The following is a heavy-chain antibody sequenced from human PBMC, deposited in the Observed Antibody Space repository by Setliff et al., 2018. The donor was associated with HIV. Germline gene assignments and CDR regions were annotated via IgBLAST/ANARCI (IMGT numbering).Heavy chain of an antibody. Sequence: SETLSLTCAVSGYSLSSRHYLGWIRQPPGKGLECIGSIYHSGGTFYSTSLKGRVTISLDTSQTQFSLKLNSMTAADTAVYYCARRDVSFGAGQFDYWGQGLLVAVSS. J-gene: IGHJ4*02. V-gene: IGHV4-38-2*01. CDR1: GYSLSSRHY. D-gene: IGHD3-16*01. CDR3: ARRDVSFGAGQFDY. CDR2: IYHSGGT.